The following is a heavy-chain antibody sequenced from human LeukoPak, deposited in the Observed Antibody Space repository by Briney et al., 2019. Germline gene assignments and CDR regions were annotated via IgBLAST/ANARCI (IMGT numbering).Heavy chain of an antibody. CDR3: ARDSGSYYGSY. V-gene: IGHV1-18*01. CDR2: ISAYNGNT. CDR1: GYTFTSYG. Sequence: ASVKVSCKASGYTFTSYGISWVRQAPGQGLEWMGWISAYNGNTNYAQKLQGRVTMTTDTSTSTAYVELRSLRSDDTAVYYCARDSGSYYGSYWGQGTLVTVSS. D-gene: IGHD1-26*01. J-gene: IGHJ4*02.